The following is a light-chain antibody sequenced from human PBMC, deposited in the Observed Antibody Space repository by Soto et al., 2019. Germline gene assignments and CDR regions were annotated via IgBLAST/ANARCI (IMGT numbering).Light chain of an antibody. J-gene: IGKJ4*01. CDR2: DAS. CDR3: QQYNNWHPLT. V-gene: IGKV3D-15*01. Sequence: DIVLTQSPGTLSLSPGERATLSCRASQSVSSSYLAWYQQKPGQAPRLLIYDASTRATGIPARFSGSGSGTEFTLTISSLQSKDFAVYYCQQYNNWHPLTFGGGTKVDIK. CDR1: QSVSSSY.